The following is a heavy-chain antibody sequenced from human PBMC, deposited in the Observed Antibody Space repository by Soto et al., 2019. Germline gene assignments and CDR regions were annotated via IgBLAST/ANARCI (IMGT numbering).Heavy chain of an antibody. J-gene: IGHJ6*02. D-gene: IGHD3-9*01. V-gene: IGHV3-13*01. CDR1: GFTFSSYD. CDR2: IGTAGDT. CDR3: ARDRYYDILTGYYYYYGMDV. Sequence: CLRLSCAASGFTFSSYDMHWVRQATGKGLEWVSAIGTAGDTYYPGSVKGRFTISRENAKNSLYLQMNSLRAGDTAVYYCARDRYYDILTGYYYYYGMDVWGQGTTVTVSS.